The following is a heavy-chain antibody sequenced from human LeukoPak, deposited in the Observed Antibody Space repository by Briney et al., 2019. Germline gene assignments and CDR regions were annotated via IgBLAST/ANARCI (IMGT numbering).Heavy chain of an antibody. CDR2: INPSGGST. CDR3: ARETPHCSSTSCYSNFDY. CDR1: GYTFTSYY. J-gene: IGHJ4*02. D-gene: IGHD2-2*02. Sequence: ASVKVSCTASGYTFTSYYMHWVRQAPGQGLEWMGIINPSGGSTSYAQKFQGRVTMTRDTSTSTVYMELSSLRSEDTAVYYCARETPHCSSTSCYSNFDYWGQGTLVTVSS. V-gene: IGHV1-46*01.